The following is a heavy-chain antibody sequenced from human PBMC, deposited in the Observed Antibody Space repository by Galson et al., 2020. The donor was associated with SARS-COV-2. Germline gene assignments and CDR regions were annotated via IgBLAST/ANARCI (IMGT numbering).Heavy chain of an antibody. CDR2: IWYDGINK. Sequence: GESLKISCAASGFTFSNYAMHWVRQAPGKGLEWLAVIWYDGINKYYADSVKGRFIISRDNSKNTLYLQINSLRVEDTAIYYCAKELKEGATDYWGQGTLVTVSS. V-gene: IGHV3-33*06. D-gene: IGHD1-26*01. CDR3: AKELKEGATDY. CDR1: GFTFSNYA. J-gene: IGHJ4*02.